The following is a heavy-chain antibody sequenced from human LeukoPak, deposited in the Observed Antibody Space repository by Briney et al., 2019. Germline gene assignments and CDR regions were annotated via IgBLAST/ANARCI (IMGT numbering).Heavy chain of an antibody. CDR3: AKDTGYDSGTHPFDY. J-gene: IGHJ4*02. Sequence: GGSLRLSCAASGFTYDDYAMHWVRQAPGKGLEWVSGISWNSGSIGYADSVKGRFTIYRDNAKNSLYLQMNSLRPEDMALYYCAKDTGYDSGTHPFDYWGQGTLVTVSS. CDR1: GFTYDDYA. D-gene: IGHD5-12*01. V-gene: IGHV3-9*03. CDR2: ISWNSGSI.